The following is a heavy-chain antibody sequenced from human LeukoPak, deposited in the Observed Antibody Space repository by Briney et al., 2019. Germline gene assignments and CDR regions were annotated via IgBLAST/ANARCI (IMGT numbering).Heavy chain of an antibody. Sequence: GGSLRLSCAASGFTFSSYEMNWVRQAPGKGLEWLSYITSSGTTTHYADSVTGRFTISRDNAKNSLYLQMNSLRVEDTAVYYCARDSGWYRLDYWGQGTLVTVSS. V-gene: IGHV3-48*03. CDR1: GFTFSSYE. J-gene: IGHJ4*02. CDR3: ARDSGWYRLDY. D-gene: IGHD6-19*01. CDR2: ITSSGTTT.